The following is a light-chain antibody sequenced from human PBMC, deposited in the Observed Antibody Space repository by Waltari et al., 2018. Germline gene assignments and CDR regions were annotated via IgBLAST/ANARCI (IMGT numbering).Light chain of an antibody. CDR2: EAS. J-gene: IGKJ1*01. CDR1: QSIGRG. Sequence: EIQMTQSPAALSASVGDRVIVTCRARQSIGRGLAWYQQKQGKAPRLLIFEASNLETGVPSRFSGSGSGTEFTLTISSLQPDDFATYFCQQYNDYLGTFGQGTRVDIK. V-gene: IGKV1-5*03. CDR3: QQYNDYLGT.